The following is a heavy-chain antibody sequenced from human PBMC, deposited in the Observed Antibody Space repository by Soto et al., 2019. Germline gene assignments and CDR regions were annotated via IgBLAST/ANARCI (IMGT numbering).Heavy chain of an antibody. D-gene: IGHD6-6*01. Sequence: SETLSLTCSVSGGSISSGDYYWSWIRQSPGKGLEWIAYIYYSGIIYYNPSLKSRVTMSRDTSKNQFFLNLDSVTAADTAMYYCAREVGEVDYSSSSDAFDIWGQGTMVTVSS. CDR2: IYYSGII. V-gene: IGHV4-30-4*01. CDR1: GGSISSGDYY. CDR3: AREVGEVDYSSSSDAFDI. J-gene: IGHJ3*02.